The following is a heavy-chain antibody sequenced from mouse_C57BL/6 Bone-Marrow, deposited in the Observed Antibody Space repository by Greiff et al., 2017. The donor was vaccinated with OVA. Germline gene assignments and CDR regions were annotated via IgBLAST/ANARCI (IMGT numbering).Heavy chain of an antibody. CDR3: ARVGGNYEAMDY. D-gene: IGHD2-1*01. V-gene: IGHV5-16*01. J-gene: IGHJ4*01. CDR2: INYDGSST. CDR1: GFTFSDYY. Sequence: EVKLVESEGGLVQPGSSMKLSCTASGFTFSDYYMAWVRQVPEKGLEWVANINYDGSSTYYLDSLKSRFIISRDNAKNILYLQMSSLKSEDTATYYCARVGGNYEAMDYWGQGTSVTVSS.